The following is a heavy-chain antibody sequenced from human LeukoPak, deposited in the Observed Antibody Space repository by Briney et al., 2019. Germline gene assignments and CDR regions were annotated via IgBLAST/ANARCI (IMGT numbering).Heavy chain of an antibody. J-gene: IGHJ5*02. CDR3: ARVGDYSPRGWFDP. Sequence: GAPVKVSCKASGYTFTSYDINWVRQATGQGLEWMGWMNPNSGNTGYAQKFQGRVTMTRNTSISTAYMELSSLRSEDTAVYYCARVGDYSPRGWFDPWGQGTLVTVSS. V-gene: IGHV1-8*01. D-gene: IGHD4-11*01. CDR2: MNPNSGNT. CDR1: GYTFTSYD.